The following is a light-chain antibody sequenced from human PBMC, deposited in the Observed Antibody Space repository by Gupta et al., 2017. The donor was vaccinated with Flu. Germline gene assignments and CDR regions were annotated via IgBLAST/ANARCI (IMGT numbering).Light chain of an antibody. CDR3: QQRGHWPPT. CDR2: DAS. Sequence: GERVTLSCRASQTISTYLAWYQQKPGQAPRLLIYDASDTASGVPARFSGSGSGTDSTLTISSIEPEDFAVYYCQQRGHWPPTFGQGTRLEIK. J-gene: IGKJ5*01. CDR1: QTISTY. V-gene: IGKV3-11*01.